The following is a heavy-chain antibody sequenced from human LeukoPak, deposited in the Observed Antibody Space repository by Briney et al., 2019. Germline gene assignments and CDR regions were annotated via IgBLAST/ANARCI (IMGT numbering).Heavy chain of an antibody. J-gene: IGHJ5*02. CDR2: INHSGST. CDR1: GYTISSGYY. CDR3: ARVGPGTYYDFWSGYLSVDWFDP. D-gene: IGHD3-3*01. Sequence: PSETLSLTCAVSGYTISSGYYWGWIRQPPGKGLEWIGEINHSGSTNYNPSLKSRVTISVDTSKNQFSLKLSSVTAADTAVYYCARVGPGTYYDFWSGYLSVDWFDPWGQGTLVTVSS. V-gene: IGHV4-38-2*01.